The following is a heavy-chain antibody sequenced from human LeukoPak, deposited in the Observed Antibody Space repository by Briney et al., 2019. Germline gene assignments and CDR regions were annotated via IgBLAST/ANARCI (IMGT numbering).Heavy chain of an antibody. Sequence: SETLSLTCTVSGDSISSSYYYWGWIRQPPGKGLEWIGSIYYSGTTYYSPSLKSRVTISVDTSRNQFSLNLSPVTAADTAVYYCARSPYYSGSYRRQHDAFDIWGQGTVVTVSS. CDR3: ARSPYYSGSYRRQHDAFDI. V-gene: IGHV4-39*07. J-gene: IGHJ3*02. CDR2: IYYSGTT. CDR1: GDSISSSYYY. D-gene: IGHD1-26*01.